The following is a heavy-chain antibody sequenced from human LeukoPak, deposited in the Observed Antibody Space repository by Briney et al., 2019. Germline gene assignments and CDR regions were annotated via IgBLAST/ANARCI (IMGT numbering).Heavy chain of an antibody. CDR1: GFPFCSYD. CDR3: ARDLYKSGGDY. CDR2: INSNSDTI. Sequence: PGRSLRLSCAASGFPFCSYDMNWVCQAPGTWLEWLSYINSNSDTIYYADSVKGRFTISRNNAKNSLYLQMNSLRDEDTAVYYCARDLYKSGGDYWGQGTLVTVSS. D-gene: IGHD5-12*01. J-gene: IGHJ4*02. V-gene: IGHV3-48*02.